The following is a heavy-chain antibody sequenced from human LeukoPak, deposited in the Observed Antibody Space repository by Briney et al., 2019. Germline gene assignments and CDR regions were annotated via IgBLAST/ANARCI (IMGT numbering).Heavy chain of an antibody. CDR2: ISSGGGST. CDR1: GFTFSSYA. D-gene: IGHD3-10*01. V-gene: IGHV3-23*01. Sequence: GGSLRLSCAGSGFTFSSYAMSWVRQAPGKGLEWVSGISSGGGSTYYADSVKGRFTISRDNSKNTLDLGMNSLRAEDTAVYYCAKDVGGYYFTYWSGCFDHWGRGTLVTVSS. CDR3: AKDVGGYYFTYWSGCFDH. J-gene: IGHJ4*02.